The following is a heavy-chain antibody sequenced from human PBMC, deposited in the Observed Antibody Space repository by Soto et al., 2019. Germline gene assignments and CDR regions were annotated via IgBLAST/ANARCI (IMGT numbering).Heavy chain of an antibody. CDR3: ARDIRDIDSASWFDP. CDR1: GGSISSYY. D-gene: IGHD3-9*01. CDR2: IYYSGST. V-gene: IGHV4-59*01. J-gene: IGHJ5*02. Sequence: SETLSLTCTVSGGSISSYYWSWIRQPPGKGLEWIGYIYYSGSTNYNPSLKSRVTISVDTSKNQFSLKLSSVTAADTAVYYCARDIRDIDSASWFDPWGQGTLVTISS.